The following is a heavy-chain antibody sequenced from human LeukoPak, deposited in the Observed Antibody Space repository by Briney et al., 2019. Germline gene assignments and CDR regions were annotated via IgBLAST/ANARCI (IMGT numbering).Heavy chain of an antibody. V-gene: IGHV3-23*01. CDR1: GFTFSSYA. Sequence: TGGSLRLSCVASGFTFSSYAMTWVRQAPGKGLEWVSSISDRGGSTYYADSVKGRFTISRDNSKNTLYLQMNSLRAEDTAVYYCAKGYCGNYDYWGQGALVTVSS. J-gene: IGHJ4*02. D-gene: IGHD1-26*01. CDR3: AKGYCGNYDY. CDR2: ISDRGGST.